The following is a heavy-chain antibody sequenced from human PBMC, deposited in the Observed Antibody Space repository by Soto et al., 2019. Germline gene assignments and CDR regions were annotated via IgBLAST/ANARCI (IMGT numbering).Heavy chain of an antibody. CDR3: ARRWGRSFDY. J-gene: IGHJ4*02. V-gene: IGHV4-59*08. CDR2: IYYSGST. CDR1: GGSISSYY. Sequence: QVHLQESGPGLVKPSETLSHTCTVSGGSISSYYWSWIRQPPGKGLEWIGYIYYSGSTNYNPSLKRRFTISEDTSKNQFSLKLGSVNAADTDVYYCARRWGRSFDYWGQGTLVTVAS. D-gene: IGHD2-15*01.